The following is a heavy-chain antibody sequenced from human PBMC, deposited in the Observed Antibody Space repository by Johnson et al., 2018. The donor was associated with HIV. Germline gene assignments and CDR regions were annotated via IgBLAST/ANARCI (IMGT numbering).Heavy chain of an antibody. CDR2: IYSGGLT. CDR3: AKDLAVVFVTTNGAGAFDL. D-gene: IGHD2-2*01. J-gene: IGHJ3*01. Sequence: VQLVESGGGVVQPGRSLRLSCAASGFTVSSNYMSWVRQAPGKGLAWVSLIYSGGLTYYADSVRGRFTISRDNSKNTVYLQMNSLRAEDTAVYYCAKDLAVVFVTTNGAGAFDLWGQGTLVTVSS. V-gene: IGHV3-66*02. CDR1: GFTVSSNY.